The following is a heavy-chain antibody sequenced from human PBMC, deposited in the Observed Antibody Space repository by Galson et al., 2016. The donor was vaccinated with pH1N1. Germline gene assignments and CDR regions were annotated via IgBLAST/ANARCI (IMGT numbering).Heavy chain of an antibody. J-gene: IGHJ4*02. D-gene: IGHD1-26*01. CDR3: ARLRRGCYPDPLYYFDF. Sequence: ETLSLTCTVSGGSLSSSNFYGGWIRQPPGKGLEWIGNIHYSGFTHYNSSLQSRVTISVDTSENQFSLRLSSVTASDAAVYYCARLRRGCYPDPLYYFDFWGQGTLVTVSS. CDR1: GGSLSSSNFY. CDR2: IHYSGFT. V-gene: IGHV4-39*01.